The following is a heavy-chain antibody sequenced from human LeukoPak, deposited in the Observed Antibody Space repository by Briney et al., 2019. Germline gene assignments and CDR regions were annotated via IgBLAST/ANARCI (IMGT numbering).Heavy chain of an antibody. Sequence: PGGSLRLSCAASGFTFSSYWMSWVRQAPGKGLEWVANIRQDGSEKYYVDSVKGRFTISRDNAKNSLYLQMNSLRAEDTAVYYCAKGYSFGPHYFDYWGQGTLVTVSS. J-gene: IGHJ4*02. D-gene: IGHD5-12*01. CDR3: AKGYSFGPHYFDY. CDR1: GFTFSSYW. V-gene: IGHV3-7*01. CDR2: IRQDGSEK.